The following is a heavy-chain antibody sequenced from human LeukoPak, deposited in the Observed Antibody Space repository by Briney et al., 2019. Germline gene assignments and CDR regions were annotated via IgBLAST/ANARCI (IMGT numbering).Heavy chain of an antibody. D-gene: IGHD1-1*01. V-gene: IGHV1-69*05. CDR1: GGTFSSYA. CDR3: ARGVEFNYYYYYMDV. CDR2: IIPIFGTA. Sequence: SVKVSCKASGGTFSSYAISWVRRAPGQGLEWMGGIIPIFGTANYAQKFQGRVTITTDESTSTAYMELSSLRSEDTAVYYCARGVEFNYYYYYMDVWGKGTTVTVSS. J-gene: IGHJ6*03.